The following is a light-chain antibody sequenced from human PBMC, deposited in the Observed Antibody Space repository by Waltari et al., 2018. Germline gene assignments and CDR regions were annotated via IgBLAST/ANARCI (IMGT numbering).Light chain of an antibody. Sequence: DIQMTLSPSTLSASVGDRVTITCRASQNINYWLAWYQQKPGKAPNLLIYKASSLESGVPSRFSGSGSGTEFTLTISSLQPGDFATYYCQQYNSFPVTFGQGTKLEIK. CDR1: QNINYW. CDR2: KAS. V-gene: IGKV1-5*03. J-gene: IGKJ2*01. CDR3: QQYNSFPVT.